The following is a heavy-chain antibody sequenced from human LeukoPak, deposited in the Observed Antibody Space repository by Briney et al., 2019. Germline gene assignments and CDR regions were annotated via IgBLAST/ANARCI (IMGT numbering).Heavy chain of an antibody. J-gene: IGHJ5*02. D-gene: IGHD3-10*01. V-gene: IGHV6-1*01. CDR3: ARQASVVRGVIVPWFDP. CDR2: TYYRSKWYN. CDR1: GDSVSSNSAA. Sequence: SQTLSLTCAISGDSVSSNSAAWNWIRQSPSRGLEWLGRTYYRSKWYNDYAVSVKSRITINPDTSKNQFSLQLNSVTPEDTAVYYCARQASVVRGVIVPWFDPWGQGTLVTVSS.